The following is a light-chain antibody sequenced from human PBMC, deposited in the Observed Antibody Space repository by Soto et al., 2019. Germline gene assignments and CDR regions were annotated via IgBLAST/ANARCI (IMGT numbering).Light chain of an antibody. Sequence: DIQLTQSPSFLSASVGDRVTITCRASQGISSYLAWYQQKPGKAPKLLIYGASTLQRGVSSRFSGSGSGTEFTLTISSLRPEDFATYYCQHLKSYPITFGQGTRLDIK. CDR3: QHLKSYPIT. CDR1: QGISSY. V-gene: IGKV1-9*01. CDR2: GAS. J-gene: IGKJ5*01.